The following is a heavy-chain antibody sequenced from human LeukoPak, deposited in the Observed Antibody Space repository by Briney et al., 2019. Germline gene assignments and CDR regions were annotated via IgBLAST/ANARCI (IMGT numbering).Heavy chain of an antibody. CDR3: ARISATVPPVWFDH. CDR2: INYSGNT. D-gene: IGHD4-17*01. J-gene: IGHJ5*02. CDR1: GGSIGSRNFY. V-gene: IGHV4-39*01. Sequence: PSETLSLTCTVSGGSIGSRNFYWGWLRQPPGKGLEWIASINYSGNTYYNPSLKSRVTISVDTSKNQFSLKVSSVTAADTAVYYCARISATVPPVWFDHWGQGTLVTVSS.